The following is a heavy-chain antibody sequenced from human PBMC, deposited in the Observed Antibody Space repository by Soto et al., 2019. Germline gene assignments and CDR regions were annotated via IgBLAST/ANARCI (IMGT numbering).Heavy chain of an antibody. Sequence: ASGKVSCKASGYTFTSYDINWVRQATGQGLEWMGWMNPNSGNTGYAQKFQGRVTMTRNTSISTAYMELSSLRSEDTAVYYCARVRYYYGSGSKTNWFDPWGQGTLVTVSS. CDR1: GYTFTSYD. J-gene: IGHJ5*02. CDR2: MNPNSGNT. D-gene: IGHD3-10*01. V-gene: IGHV1-8*01. CDR3: ARVRYYYGSGSKTNWFDP.